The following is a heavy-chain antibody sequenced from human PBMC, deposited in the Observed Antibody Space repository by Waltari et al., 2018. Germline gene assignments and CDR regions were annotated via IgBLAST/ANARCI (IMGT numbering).Heavy chain of an antibody. J-gene: IGHJ6*02. Sequence: QVQLQQWGAGLLRSSETLSLPCAVSGESFGAFYWSWIRQPPGKGLEWIGEINHSGSTNYNPSLKSRVTISVDRTRNQFSLNLNSVTAADTAVFYCARGRRLGYYYGLDVWGQGTTVTVSS. D-gene: IGHD5-12*01. V-gene: IGHV4-34*02. CDR3: ARGRRLGYYYGLDV. CDR1: GESFGAFY. CDR2: INHSGST.